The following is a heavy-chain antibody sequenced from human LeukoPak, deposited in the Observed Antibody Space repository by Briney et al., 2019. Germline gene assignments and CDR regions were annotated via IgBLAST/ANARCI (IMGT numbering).Heavy chain of an antibody. Sequence: GGSLRLSCPASGFTFSSYAMHWVRQAPGKGLEWVAVISYDGSNKYYADSVKGRFTISRDNSKNTLYLQMNSLRAEDTAVYYCARGFNVLGAFDIWGQGTMVTVSS. CDR1: GFTFSSYA. CDR3: ARGFNVLGAFDI. CDR2: ISYDGSNK. V-gene: IGHV3-30*01. D-gene: IGHD3-10*01. J-gene: IGHJ3*02.